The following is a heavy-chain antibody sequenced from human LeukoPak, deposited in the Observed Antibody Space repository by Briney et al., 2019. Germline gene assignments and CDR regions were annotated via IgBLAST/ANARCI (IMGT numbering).Heavy chain of an antibody. Sequence: PGGSLGLSCGASGFTFTTHWIHWVRQAPGKGLVWVSRIEPDGSDTNYADSVKGRFTISRDNAKNTVYLQMNSLRAEDTAVYYCARGKYGGYFIDYWGQGTLVTVSS. D-gene: IGHD5-12*01. CDR2: IEPDGSDT. J-gene: IGHJ4*02. CDR1: GFTFTTHW. V-gene: IGHV3-74*01. CDR3: ARGKYGGYFIDY.